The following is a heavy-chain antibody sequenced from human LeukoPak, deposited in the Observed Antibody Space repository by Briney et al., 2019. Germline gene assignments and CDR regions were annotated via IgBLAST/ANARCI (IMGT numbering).Heavy chain of an antibody. D-gene: IGHD5-12*01. CDR1: GSTFSSYA. CDR3: AKDQGMVATTGRYYFDY. J-gene: IGHJ4*02. CDR2: ISGSGGST. Sequence: PGGSLRLSCAASGSTFSSYAMSWVRHAPGKGLEWVSAISGSGGSTYYADSVKGRFTISRDNSKNTLYLQMNSLRAEDTAVYYCAKDQGMVATTGRYYFDYWGQGTLVTVSS. V-gene: IGHV3-23*01.